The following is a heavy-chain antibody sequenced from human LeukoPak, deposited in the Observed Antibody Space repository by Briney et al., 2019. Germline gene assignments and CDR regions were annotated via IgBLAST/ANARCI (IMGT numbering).Heavy chain of an antibody. CDR1: GFTFDDYA. CDR2: ISWNSGSI. V-gene: IGHV3-9*01. J-gene: IGHJ4*02. D-gene: IGHD6-19*01. Sequence: LTGGSLRLSCAASGFTFDDYAMHWVRQAPGKGLEWVSGISWNSGSIGYADSVKGRFTIPRDNAKNSLYLQMNSLRAEDTALYYCAKDLFEYSSGWYFDYWGQGTLVTVSS. CDR3: AKDLFEYSSGWYFDY.